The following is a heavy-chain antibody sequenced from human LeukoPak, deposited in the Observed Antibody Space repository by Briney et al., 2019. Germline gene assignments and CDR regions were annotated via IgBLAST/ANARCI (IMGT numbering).Heavy chain of an antibody. CDR1: GGSISSSSYY. J-gene: IGHJ3*02. CDR2: IYYSGST. V-gene: IGHV4-39*01. Sequence: PSETLSLTCTVSGGSISSSSYYWGWIRQPPGKGLEWIGSIYYSGSTNYNPSLKSRVTISVDTSKNQFSLKLSSVTAADTAVYYCASGDEFLDAFDIWGQGTVVTVSS. CDR3: ASGDEFLDAFDI. D-gene: IGHD2-21*01.